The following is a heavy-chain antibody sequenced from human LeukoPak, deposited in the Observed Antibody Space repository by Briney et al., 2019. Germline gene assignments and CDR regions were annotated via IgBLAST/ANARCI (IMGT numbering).Heavy chain of an antibody. CDR2: TYTSGST. V-gene: IGHV4-4*07. CDR3: ARERNSGSYEYYYYYMDV. CDR1: GGSISSYY. J-gene: IGHJ6*03. Sequence: SETLSLTCTVSGGSISSYYWSWIRQPAGKGLEWIGRTYTSGSTNYNPSLKSRVTISVDKSKNQFSLKLSSVTAADTAVYYCARERNSGSYEYYYYYMDVWGKGTTVTVSS. D-gene: IGHD1-26*01.